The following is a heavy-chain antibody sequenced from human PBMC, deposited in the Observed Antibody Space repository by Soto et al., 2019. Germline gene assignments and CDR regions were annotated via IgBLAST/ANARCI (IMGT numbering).Heavy chain of an antibody. CDR1: GFTFSDYY. Sequence: PGGSLRLSFAASGFTFSDYYMSWIRQAPGKGLEWVSYISSSSSYTNYADSVKGRFTISRDNAKNSLYLQMNSLRAEDTAVYYCARAVWSGYYWPDYGGQGTLVTVSS. V-gene: IGHV3-11*06. D-gene: IGHD3-3*01. CDR2: ISSSSSYT. J-gene: IGHJ4*02. CDR3: ARAVWSGYYWPDY.